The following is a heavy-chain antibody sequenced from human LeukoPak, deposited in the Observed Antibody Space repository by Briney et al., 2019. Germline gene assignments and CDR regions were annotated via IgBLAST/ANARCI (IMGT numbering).Heavy chain of an antibody. V-gene: IGHV4-59*01. CDR1: GGSINSYY. J-gene: IGHJ4*02. CDR3: ARGSLAPEFDY. Sequence: SETLSLTCTVSGGSINSYYWSWIRQPPGKGLEWIGYIYYSGSTNYNPSLKSRVTISVDTSKNQFSLKLSSVTAADTAVYYCARGSLAPEFDYWGQGTLVTVSS. CDR2: IYYSGST.